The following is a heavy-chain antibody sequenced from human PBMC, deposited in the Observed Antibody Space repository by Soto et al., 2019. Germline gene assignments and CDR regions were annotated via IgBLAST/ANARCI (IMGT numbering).Heavy chain of an antibody. CDR2: INWNGGST. CDR1: GFTFDDYG. Sequence: PGGSLRLSCAASGFTFDDYGMSWVRQAPGKGLEWVSGINWNGGSTGYADSVKGRFTISRDNAKNSLYLQMNSLRAEDTALYYCARGVAPSTSGWYNYYYGMDVWGQGTTVTVSS. J-gene: IGHJ6*02. D-gene: IGHD6-19*01. CDR3: ARGVAPSTSGWYNYYYGMDV. V-gene: IGHV3-20*04.